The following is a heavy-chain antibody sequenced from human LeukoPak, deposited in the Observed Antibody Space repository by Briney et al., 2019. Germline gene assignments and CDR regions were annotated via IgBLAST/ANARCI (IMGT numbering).Heavy chain of an antibody. CDR1: GGSISSSSYY. Sequence: PSETLSLTCTVSGGSISSSSYYWGWIRQPPGKGLEWIGSIYYSGSTYYNPPLKSRVTISVDTSKNQFSLKLSSVTAADTAVYYCARILYYYDSSGYWGGFDYWGQGTLVTVSS. CDR3: ARILYYYDSSGYWGGFDY. D-gene: IGHD3-22*01. J-gene: IGHJ4*02. V-gene: IGHV4-39*07. CDR2: IYYSGST.